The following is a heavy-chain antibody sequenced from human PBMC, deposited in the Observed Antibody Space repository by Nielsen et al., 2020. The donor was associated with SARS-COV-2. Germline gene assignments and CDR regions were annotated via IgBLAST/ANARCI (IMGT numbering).Heavy chain of an antibody. J-gene: IGHJ5*02. Sequence: GGSLRLSCAASGFTFDDYAMHWVRQAPGKGLEWVSGISWNSGSIGYADSVKGRFTISRDNAKNSLYLQMNSLRAEDTALYYCAAAPDWFDPWGQGTLVTVSS. D-gene: IGHD6-13*01. CDR3: AAAPDWFDP. CDR2: ISWNSGSI. V-gene: IGHV3-9*01. CDR1: GFTFDDYA.